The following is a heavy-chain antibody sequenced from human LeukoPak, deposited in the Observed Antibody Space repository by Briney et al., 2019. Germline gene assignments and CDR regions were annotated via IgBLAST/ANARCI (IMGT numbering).Heavy chain of an antibody. CDR1: PYTFNKYY. V-gene: IGHV1-46*02. CDR3: ARDSVELERRNWFDP. CDR2: INPSGRSA. Sequence: ASVKVSCKASPYTFNKYYIHWVRQAPGQGLEWMGVINPSGRSASYVQRFQGKVTMTRDTSTSTVYMDLSSLTSEDTAVYYCARDSVELERRNWFDPWGQGTLVTVSS. J-gene: IGHJ5*02. D-gene: IGHD1-1*01.